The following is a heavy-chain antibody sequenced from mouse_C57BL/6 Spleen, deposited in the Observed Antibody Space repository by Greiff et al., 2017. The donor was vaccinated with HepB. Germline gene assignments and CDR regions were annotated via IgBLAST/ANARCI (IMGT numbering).Heavy chain of an antibody. J-gene: IGHJ4*01. V-gene: IGHV5-16*01. CDR2: INYDGSST. CDR1: GFTFSDYY. Sequence: EVQLQESEGGLVQPGRSMKLSCTASGFTFSDYYMAWVRQVPEKGLEWVANINYDGSSTYYLDSLKSRFIISRDNAKNILYLQMSSLKSEDTATYYCAREWMDYWGQGTSVTVSS. CDR3: AREWMDY.